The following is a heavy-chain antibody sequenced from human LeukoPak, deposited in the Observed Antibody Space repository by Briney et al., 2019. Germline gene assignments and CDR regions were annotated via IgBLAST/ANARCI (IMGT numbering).Heavy chain of an antibody. D-gene: IGHD1-26*01. V-gene: IGHV4-4*07. CDR2: IYTSGST. CDR1: GGSISSYY. Sequence: KTSETLSLTCTVSGGSISSYYWSWIRQPPGKGLEWIWRIYTSGSTNYNPSLKSRVTMSVDTSKNQFSLKLSSVTAADTAVYYCARDGARGSGTYYVFDFWGQGTLVTVSS. J-gene: IGHJ4*02. CDR3: ARDGARGSGTYYVFDF.